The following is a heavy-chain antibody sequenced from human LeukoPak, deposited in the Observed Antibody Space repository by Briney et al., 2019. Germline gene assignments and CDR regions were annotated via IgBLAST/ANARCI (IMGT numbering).Heavy chain of an antibody. Sequence: GGPLRLSCAASGFTFISYSMNWVRQAPGKGLEWVSSISSSSSYIYYADSVKGRFTISRDNAKNSLYLQMNSLRAEDTAVYYCARGGSSSSNHWFDPWGQGTLVTVSS. CDR2: ISSSSSYI. V-gene: IGHV3-21*01. D-gene: IGHD6-6*01. J-gene: IGHJ5*02. CDR1: GFTFISYS. CDR3: ARGGSSSSNHWFDP.